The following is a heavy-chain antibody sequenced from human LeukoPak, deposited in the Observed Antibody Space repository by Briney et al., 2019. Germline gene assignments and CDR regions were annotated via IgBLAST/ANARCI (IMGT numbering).Heavy chain of an antibody. CDR1: GFTFSSYG. D-gene: IGHD3-22*01. CDR2: IWYDGSNK. Sequence: PGGSLRLSCAASGFTFSSYGMHWVRQAPGKGLEWVAVIWYDGSNKYYADSVKGRFTISRDNSKNTLYLQMNSLRAEDTAVYYCARDWAPYDSSGSHDYWGQGTLVTVSS. J-gene: IGHJ4*02. CDR3: ARDWAPYDSSGSHDY. V-gene: IGHV3-33*01.